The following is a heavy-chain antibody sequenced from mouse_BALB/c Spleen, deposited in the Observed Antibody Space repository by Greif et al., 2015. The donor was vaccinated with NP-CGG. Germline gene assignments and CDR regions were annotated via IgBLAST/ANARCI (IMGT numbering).Heavy chain of an antibody. CDR1: GFSLTSYG. CDR2: IWSGGST. V-gene: IGHV2-2*02. J-gene: IGHJ4*01. Sequence: VKLMESGPGLVQPSQSLSITCTVSGFSLTSYGVHWVRQSPGKGLEWLGVIWSGGSTDYNAAFISRLSISKDNSKSQVFFKMNSLQANDTAIYYCARKPSSYAMDYWGQGTSVTVSS. CDR3: ARKPSSYAMDY.